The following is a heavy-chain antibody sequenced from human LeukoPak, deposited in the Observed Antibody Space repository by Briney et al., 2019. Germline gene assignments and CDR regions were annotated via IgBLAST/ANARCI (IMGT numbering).Heavy chain of an antibody. Sequence: GGSLRLSCAASGFTFSSDAMRWVRQAPGKGLEWVSAISSSGGSTYYADSVKGRFTISRDNSKNTLYLQMNSLRAEDTAVYYCARGVGIVVVITSNFDYWGQGTLVTVSS. CDR3: ARGVGIVVVITSNFDY. CDR1: GFTFSSDA. D-gene: IGHD3-22*01. J-gene: IGHJ4*02. V-gene: IGHV3-23*01. CDR2: ISSSGGST.